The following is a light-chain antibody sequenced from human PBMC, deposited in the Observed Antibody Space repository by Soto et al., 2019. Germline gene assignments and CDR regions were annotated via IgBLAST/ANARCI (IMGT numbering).Light chain of an antibody. CDR2: DAS. CDR1: QSISSW. Sequence: DIQMTQSRSTLSASVGDRVTITCGASQSISSWLAWYQQKPGKAPKLLIYDASSLESGVPSRFSGSGSATEFTLTISSLQPDDFATYYCQQYNNYLWTFGQGTKVDIK. V-gene: IGKV1-5*01. CDR3: QQYNNYLWT. J-gene: IGKJ1*01.